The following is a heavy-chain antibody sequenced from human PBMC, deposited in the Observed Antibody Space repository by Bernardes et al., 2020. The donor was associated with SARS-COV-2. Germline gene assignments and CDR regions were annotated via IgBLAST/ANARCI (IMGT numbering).Heavy chain of an antibody. CDR1: GFTFNNFG. CDR2: ISYEGSKK. CDR3: AKVQAIFWIRPQYSAMDV. Sequence: LRLSCVASGFTFNNFGMHWVRQAPGKGLEWVAVISYEGSKKYYADSVEGRFTISKDNSKNTVYLQMNSLRPEDTAVYYCAKVQAIFWIRPQYSAMDVWGQGTTVAVSS. J-gene: IGHJ6*02. D-gene: IGHD3-3*01. V-gene: IGHV3-30*18.